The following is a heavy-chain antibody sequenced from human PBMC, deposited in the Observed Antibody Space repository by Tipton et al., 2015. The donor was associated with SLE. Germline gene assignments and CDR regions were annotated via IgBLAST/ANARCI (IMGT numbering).Heavy chain of an antibody. D-gene: IGHD2-15*01. CDR3: ARDSRIGWFDP. CDR2: IFYSETT. CDR1: DGSISSGSYY. J-gene: IGHJ5*02. Sequence: TLSLTCTVSDGSISSGSYYWGWIRQPPGKGLEWIGSIFYSETTHYNPSLKSRVTISIDTSKNHFSLKLTSVTAADTAVYYCARDSRIGWFDPWGQGTLVTVSS. V-gene: IGHV4-39*07.